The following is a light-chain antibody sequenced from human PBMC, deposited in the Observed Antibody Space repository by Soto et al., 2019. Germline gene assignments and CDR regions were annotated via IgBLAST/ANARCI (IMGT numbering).Light chain of an antibody. CDR2: GNT. Sequence: QSVLTQPPSVSGAPGQRVTISCTGSSSNIGAGYDVHWYQQLPGAAPKFLIYGNTIRPSGVPDRFSGSKSGTSASLAITGLQAEDEADYYCQSYDSTFHVTFGGGTKVTVL. CDR1: SSNIGAGYD. J-gene: IGLJ2*01. CDR3: QSYDSTFHVT. V-gene: IGLV1-40*01.